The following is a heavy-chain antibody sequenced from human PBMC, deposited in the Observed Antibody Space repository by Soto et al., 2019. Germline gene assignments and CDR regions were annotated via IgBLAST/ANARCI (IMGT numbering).Heavy chain of an antibody. V-gene: IGHV3-74*01. D-gene: IGHD4-17*01. Sequence: VGSLRLSCAASGFTFSSYWMHWVRQAPGKGLVWVSRINSDGSSTSYADSAKGRFTISRDNAKNTLYLQMNSLRAEDTAVYYCARGHGDYANNWFDPWGQGTLVTVSS. CDR3: ARGHGDYANNWFDP. J-gene: IGHJ5*02. CDR2: INSDGSST. CDR1: GFTFSSYW.